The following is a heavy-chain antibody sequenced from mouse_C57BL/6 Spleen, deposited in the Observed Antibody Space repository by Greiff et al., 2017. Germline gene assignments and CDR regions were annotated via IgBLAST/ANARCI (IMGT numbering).Heavy chain of an antibody. CDR3: ARDAYGRRAY. Sequence: EVKLMESGGGLVQSGRSLRLSCATSGFTFSDFYMEWVRQAPGKGLEWIAASRNKANDYTTEYSASVKGRFIVSRDTSQSILYLQMNALRAEDTAIYYCARDAYGRRAYWGQGTLVTVSA. CDR1: GFTFSDFY. CDR2: SRNKANDYTT. D-gene: IGHD2-10*02. J-gene: IGHJ3*01. V-gene: IGHV7-1*01.